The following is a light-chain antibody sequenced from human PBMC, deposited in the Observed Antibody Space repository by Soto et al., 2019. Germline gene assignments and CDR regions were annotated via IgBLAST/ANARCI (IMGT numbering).Light chain of an antibody. CDR2: EVT. CDR3: SSFASSNTWV. V-gene: IGLV2-8*01. Sequence: QAALTQPPSASGAPGQSVTISCTGTSSDVGAYNYVSWYQQHAGKAPKLVIYEVTKRPSGVPDRCSGSKSANTASLTVSGLQAEDEADYYCSSFASSNTWVFCGGTKLTVL. CDR1: SSDVGAYNY. J-gene: IGLJ3*02.